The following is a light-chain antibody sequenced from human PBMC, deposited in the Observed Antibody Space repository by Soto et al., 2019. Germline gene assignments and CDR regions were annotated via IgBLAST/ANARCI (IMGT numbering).Light chain of an antibody. J-gene: IGLJ1*01. CDR2: DVS. CDR1: TSDLTYNS. Sequence: QSVLTQPASVSGSLGQTISISCTEDTSDLTYNSVSWYQHHPHKAPKLIIYDVSYRPSGVPTRFSGSQSAGSASLTISGLQAEDEADYSGCSSTPTRGLVFGSGTKVTVL. CDR3: CSSTPTRGLV. V-gene: IGLV2-14*01.